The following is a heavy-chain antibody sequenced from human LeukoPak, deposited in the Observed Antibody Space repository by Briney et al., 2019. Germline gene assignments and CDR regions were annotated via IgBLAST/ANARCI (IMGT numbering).Heavy chain of an antibody. CDR3: ARGLLPAGANEYYFDY. CDR2: ISAYNGNT. V-gene: IGHV1-18*01. CDR1: GYTFTSYG. D-gene: IGHD1-26*01. Sequence: GASVKVSCKASGYTFTSYGISWVRQAPGQGLEWMGWISAYNGNTNYAQKLQGRVTMTTDTSTSTAYMELRSLRSDDTAVYYCARGLLPAGANEYYFDYWGQGTLVTVSS. J-gene: IGHJ4*02.